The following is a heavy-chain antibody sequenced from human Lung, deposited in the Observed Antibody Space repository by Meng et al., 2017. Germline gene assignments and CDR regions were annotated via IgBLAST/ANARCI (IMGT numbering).Heavy chain of an antibody. D-gene: IGHD1-14*01. Sequence: GESLKISCAASGFIVSSYEMNWVRQAPGKGLEWISYSSTSGHDIIYADSVKGRFTISKDKTHNSLYLQMSSLGDDDTAVCYCAREGEGAHRNDFDIWGQGTLVTVSS. CDR3: AREGEGAHRNDFDI. CDR1: GFIVSSYE. CDR2: SSTSGHDI. V-gene: IGHV3-48*03. J-gene: IGHJ3*02.